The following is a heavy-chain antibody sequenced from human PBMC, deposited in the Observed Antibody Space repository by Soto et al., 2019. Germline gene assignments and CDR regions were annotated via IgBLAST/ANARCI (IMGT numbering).Heavy chain of an antibody. CDR2: IIPIFGTA. V-gene: IGHV1-69*12. J-gene: IGHJ2*01. D-gene: IGHD5-12*01. CDR3: AGGSRRWRRSGCFDR. CDR1: GGTFSSYT. Sequence: QVQLVQSGAEVKKPGSSVTVSCKASGGTFSSYTISWVRQAPGQGLEWMGGIIPIFGTANYAQKFQGRVTITADESTSTAYMELRRMRSEDTAVYCCAGGSRRWRRSGCFDRWGRGTLVTVSS.